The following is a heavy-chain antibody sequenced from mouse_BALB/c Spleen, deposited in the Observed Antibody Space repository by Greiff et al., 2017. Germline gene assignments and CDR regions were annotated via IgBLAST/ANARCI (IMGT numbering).Heavy chain of an antibody. CDR1: GFSLTSYG. CDR3: AIYDYDGEYYYAMDY. Sequence: QVQLKESGPGLVAPSQSLSITCTVSGFSLTSYGVHWVRQPPGKGLEWLGVIWAGGSTNYNSALMSRLSISKDNSKSQVFLKMNSLQTDDTAMYYCAIYDYDGEYYYAMDYWGQGTSVTVSS. D-gene: IGHD2-4*01. V-gene: IGHV2-9*02. CDR2: IWAGGST. J-gene: IGHJ4*01.